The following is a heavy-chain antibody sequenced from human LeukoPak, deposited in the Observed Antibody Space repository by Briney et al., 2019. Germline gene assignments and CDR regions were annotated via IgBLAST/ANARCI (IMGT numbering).Heavy chain of an antibody. D-gene: IGHD1-26*01. Sequence: ASVKVSCKASGGTFRSYGINWVRQAPGQGLEWIGRVIPVFGITHYAQRFQGRVTITADKDTSTVDMELTSLRFEDTAVYYCSRAAGGLVGAMESEYHQYAMDVWGQGTTVPSP. CDR2: VIPVFGIT. CDR1: GGTFRSYG. J-gene: IGHJ6*02. V-gene: IGHV1-69*04. CDR3: SRAAGGLVGAMESEYHQYAMDV.